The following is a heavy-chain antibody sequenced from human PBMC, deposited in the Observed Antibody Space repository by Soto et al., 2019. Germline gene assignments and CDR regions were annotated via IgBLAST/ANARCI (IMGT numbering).Heavy chain of an antibody. Sequence: QVQLVESGGGVVQPGRSLRLSCAASGFTFSSYGMHWVRQAPGKGLEWVAVIRYDGSNKYYADSVKGRFTISRDNSKNTLYLQMNSLRSEDTAVYYCARYGMDVWGQGTTVTVSS. J-gene: IGHJ6*02. CDR3: ARYGMDV. CDR2: IRYDGSNK. V-gene: IGHV3-33*01. CDR1: GFTFSSYG.